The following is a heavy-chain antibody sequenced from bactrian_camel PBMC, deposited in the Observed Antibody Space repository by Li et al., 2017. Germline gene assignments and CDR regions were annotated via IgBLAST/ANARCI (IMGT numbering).Heavy chain of an antibody. CDR1: GYAFNTYS. D-gene: IGHD3*01. J-gene: IGHJ4*01. V-gene: IGHV3S1*01. Sequence: HVQLVESGGGSALAGGSVRLSCAASGYAFNTYSWFRRAPGQEREGVAAIDTGVGSTYYLNSVEGRFTISHDNNKNTLYLQMNSLKPEDAGVYYCAAEPKGSRRWVGYAWKCQGQGTQVTVS. CDR2: IDTGVGST.